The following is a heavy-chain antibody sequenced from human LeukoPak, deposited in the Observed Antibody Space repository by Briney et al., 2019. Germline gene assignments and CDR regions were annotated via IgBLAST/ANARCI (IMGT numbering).Heavy chain of an antibody. J-gene: IGHJ4*02. V-gene: IGHV3-23*01. Sequence: GGSLRLSCSASGFTFSSYAMNWVRQAPGKGLEWVSGISGSGTSTDYADSVKGRFTISRDNSKNTLYLQMKSLRAEDTAVYYCAKAIVGPTFDYWGQGTLVTASS. CDR1: GFTFSSYA. CDR3: AKAIVGPTFDY. CDR2: ISGSGTST. D-gene: IGHD1-26*01.